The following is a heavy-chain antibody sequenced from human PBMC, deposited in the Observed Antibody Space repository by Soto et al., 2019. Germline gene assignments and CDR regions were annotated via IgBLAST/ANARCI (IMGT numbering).Heavy chain of an antibody. J-gene: IGHJ6*02. Sequence: VGSLRLSCSASGFTFSSYAMHWVRQAPGKGLEYVSAISSNGGSTYYADSVKGRFTISRDNSKNTLYLQMSSLRAEDTAVYYCVKDLIVVVPAATIVRDYYYYGMDVWGQGTTVTVSS. CDR2: ISSNGGST. CDR1: GFTFSSYA. D-gene: IGHD2-2*01. CDR3: VKDLIVVVPAATIVRDYYYYGMDV. V-gene: IGHV3-64D*06.